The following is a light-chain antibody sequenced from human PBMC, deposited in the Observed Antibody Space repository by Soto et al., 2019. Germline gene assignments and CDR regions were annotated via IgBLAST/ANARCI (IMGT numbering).Light chain of an antibody. CDR2: GAS. V-gene: IGKV3-20*01. J-gene: IGKJ1*01. Sequence: EIGFTQPPGPLSLSPGERATPSCMATQMVSNNYLAWYQQKPGQAPRLLIYGASNRATGIPDRFSGSGSGTDFTLTISRLEPEDFAVYYCQQYGSSGTFGQGTKVDI. CDR1: QMVSNNY. CDR3: QQYGSSGT.